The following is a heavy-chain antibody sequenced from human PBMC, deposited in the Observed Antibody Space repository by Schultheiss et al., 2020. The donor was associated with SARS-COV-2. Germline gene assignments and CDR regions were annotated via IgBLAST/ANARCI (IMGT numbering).Heavy chain of an antibody. V-gene: IGHV4-59*05. CDR2: IYYSGST. CDR3: ASRAKGGGYFDY. Sequence: SETLSLTCTVSGGSISSYYWSWIRQPPGKGLEWIGSIYYSGSTYYNPSLKSRVTISVDTSKNQFSLKLSSVTAADTAVYYCASRAKGGGYFDYWGQGTLVTVSS. J-gene: IGHJ4*02. CDR1: GGSISSYY. D-gene: IGHD3-16*01.